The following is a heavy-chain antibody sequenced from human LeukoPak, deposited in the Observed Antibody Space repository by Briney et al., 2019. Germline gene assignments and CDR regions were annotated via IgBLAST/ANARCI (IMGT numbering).Heavy chain of an antibody. CDR1: GFTFSSYA. D-gene: IGHD4-17*01. Sequence: GGSLRLSCAASGFTFSSYAMHWVRQAPGKGLEWVAVISYDGSNKYYADSVKGRFTISRDNSKNTLYLQMNSLRAEDTAVYYCARDRLMTTVTQFDYWGQGTLVTVSS. CDR2: ISYDGSNK. CDR3: ARDRLMTTVTQFDY. J-gene: IGHJ4*02. V-gene: IGHV3-30-3*01.